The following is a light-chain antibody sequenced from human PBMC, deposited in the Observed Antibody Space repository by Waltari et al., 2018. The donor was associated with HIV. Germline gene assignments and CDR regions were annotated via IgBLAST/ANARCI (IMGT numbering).Light chain of an antibody. Sequence: EIVMTQSPATLSVSPEERATLSCRTSQSVSNNLAWYQQKPGQAPRLLIYGASTRATGIPARFSGSGSGTEFTLTISSLQSEDFAVYYCQQYNNWPPVTFGGGTKVEIK. CDR3: QQYNNWPPVT. CDR1: QSVSNN. J-gene: IGKJ4*01. CDR2: GAS. V-gene: IGKV3-15*01.